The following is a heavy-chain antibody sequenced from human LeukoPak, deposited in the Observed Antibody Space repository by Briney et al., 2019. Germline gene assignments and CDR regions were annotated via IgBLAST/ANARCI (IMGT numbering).Heavy chain of an antibody. Sequence: PGGSLRLSCAASGITFSNYFMSWVRQAPGKGLEWVSAIGPSGGNTYYADSVKGRFTISRDNSKNTLYLQMTRLRAEETAVYYCAKDSKMSYYGSGSHYDYWGQGTLVTVSS. D-gene: IGHD3-10*01. CDR1: GITFSNYF. CDR2: IGPSGGNT. CDR3: AKDSKMSYYGSGSHYDY. V-gene: IGHV3-23*01. J-gene: IGHJ4*02.